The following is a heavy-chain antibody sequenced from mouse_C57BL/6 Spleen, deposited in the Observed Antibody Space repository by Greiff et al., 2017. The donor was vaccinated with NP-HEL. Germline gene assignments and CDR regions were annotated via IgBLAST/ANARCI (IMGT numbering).Heavy chain of an antibody. D-gene: IGHD3-3*01. J-gene: IGHJ3*01. CDR2: IDPSDSYT. CDR1: GYTFTSYW. Sequence: VQLQQSGAELVMPGASVKLSCKASGYTFTSYWMHWVKQRPGQGLEWIGEIDPSDSYTNYNQKFKGKSTLTVDKSSSTAYMQLSSLTSEDSAVYYCALGGRGAWFAYWGQGTLVTVSA. CDR3: ALGGRGAWFAY. V-gene: IGHV1-69*01.